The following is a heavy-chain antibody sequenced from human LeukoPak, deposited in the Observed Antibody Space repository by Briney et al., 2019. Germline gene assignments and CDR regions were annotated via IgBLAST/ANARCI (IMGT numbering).Heavy chain of an antibody. J-gene: IGHJ4*02. Sequence: GGSLRLSCAASGFTFSTYAMHWVRQAPGKGLEWVAVISYDGSNKYYADSVKGRFTISRDNSKNTLYLQMNSLRAEDTAVYYCVIQLWLWGQGTLVTVSS. D-gene: IGHD5-18*01. CDR3: VIQLWL. CDR2: ISYDGSNK. V-gene: IGHV3-30*04. CDR1: GFTFSTYA.